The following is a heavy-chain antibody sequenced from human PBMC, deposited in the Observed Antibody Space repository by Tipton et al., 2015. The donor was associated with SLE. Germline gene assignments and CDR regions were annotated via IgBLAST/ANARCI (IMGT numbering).Heavy chain of an antibody. J-gene: IGHJ4*02. Sequence: SLRLSCAASGFTFSTYWMSWVRQAPGKGLEWVANIKQDGGEQNYVDSVKGRLIISRDNAKNALDLQMNNLRAEDTAVYYCAREGGSYYPSYYFDYWGQGTLVSVSS. CDR3: AREGGSYYPSYYFDY. V-gene: IGHV3-7*01. CDR2: IKQDGGEQ. CDR1: GFTFSTYW. D-gene: IGHD1-26*01.